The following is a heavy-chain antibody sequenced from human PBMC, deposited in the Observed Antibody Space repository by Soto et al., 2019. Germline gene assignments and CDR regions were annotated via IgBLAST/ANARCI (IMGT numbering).Heavy chain of an antibody. Sequence: GGSLRLSCAASGFTFSSYDMHWVRQATGKGLEWVSAIGTAGDTYYPGSVKGRFTISRDYAKKMVYLQMNRLTTEDTAVYYCAKATGLSSGYDFFMEAWGQGT. D-gene: IGHD5-12*01. CDR3: AKATGLSSGYDFFMEA. CDR1: GFTFSSYD. J-gene: IGHJ6*02. CDR2: IGTAGDT. V-gene: IGHV3-13*01.